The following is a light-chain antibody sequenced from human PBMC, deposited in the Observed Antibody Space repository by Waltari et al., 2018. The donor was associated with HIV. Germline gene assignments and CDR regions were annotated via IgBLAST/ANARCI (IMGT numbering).Light chain of an antibody. J-gene: IGLJ3*02. V-gene: IGLV1-40*01. CDR2: GNS. CDR3: QSYDRSLSAWV. Sequence: QSVLAQPPSVSGAPGQRVTISRTGSSSNIGADYHVYWYQHLPGTAPKLLIYGNSNRPSGVPNRFSGSKSDTSASLAITGLQAEDEADYYCQSYDRSLSAWVFGGGTRLNVL. CDR1: SSNIGADYH.